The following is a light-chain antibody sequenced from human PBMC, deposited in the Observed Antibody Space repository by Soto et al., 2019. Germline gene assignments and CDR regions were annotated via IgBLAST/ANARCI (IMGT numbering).Light chain of an antibody. Sequence: QPVLTQPPSLSGAPGQRVTISCTGSRSNIGAGYDVHWYQHLPGTAPKVLIFDNSNRPSGVPDRFSGSKSGTSASLAITGLQAEDEAVCYCHSYDVSLRGPAFGGGTKVTVL. CDR2: DNS. CDR1: RSNIGAGYD. J-gene: IGLJ2*01. V-gene: IGLV1-40*01. CDR3: HSYDVSLRGPA.